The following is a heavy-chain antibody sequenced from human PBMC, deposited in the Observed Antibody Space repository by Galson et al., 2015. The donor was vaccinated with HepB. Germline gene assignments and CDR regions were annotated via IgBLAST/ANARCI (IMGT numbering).Heavy chain of an antibody. CDR1: GYAFTSYG. V-gene: IGHV1-18*01. J-gene: IGHJ4*02. Sequence: SVKVSCKASGYAFTSYGISWVRQAPGQGLEWMGWISGYNGNTNYAQNLQDRVSMTTDTSTSTAYMELRSLRSDDTAVYYCASGLHCRSNNCDLPLYFDYWGQGTLVTVSP. CDR2: ISGYNGNT. CDR3: ASGLHCRSNNCDLPLYFDY. D-gene: IGHD1-20*01.